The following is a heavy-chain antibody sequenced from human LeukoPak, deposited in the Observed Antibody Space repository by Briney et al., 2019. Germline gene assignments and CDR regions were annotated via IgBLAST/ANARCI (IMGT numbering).Heavy chain of an antibody. CDR2: INPNSGGT. J-gene: IGHJ3*02. Sequence: ASVKVSCKASGYTFTGYYKHWVRQAPGQGLEWMGWINPNSGGTNYAQKFQGRVTMTRDTSISTAYMELSRLRSDDRAVYYCARDQHPQWFGEPSDAFDIWGQGTMVTVSS. CDR3: ARDQHPQWFGEPSDAFDI. D-gene: IGHD3-10*01. CDR1: GYTFTGYY. V-gene: IGHV1-2*02.